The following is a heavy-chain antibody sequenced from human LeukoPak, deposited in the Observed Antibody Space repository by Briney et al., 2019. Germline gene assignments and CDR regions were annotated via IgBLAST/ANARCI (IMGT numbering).Heavy chain of an antibody. J-gene: IGHJ5*02. CDR2: IYFSGTT. CDR1: GDSITLTSYY. V-gene: IGHV4-39*01. CDR3: ARQIRYTYDPNWFHP. D-gene: IGHD2-2*02. Sequence: PSETLSLTCSVSGDSITLTSYYWAWIRQPPGKGLEWIGSIYFSGTTNYNPSLQSRVTMSVDTSRSQFSLILSSLTATDTAVYYCARQIRYTYDPNWFHPWSQGALVTVSS.